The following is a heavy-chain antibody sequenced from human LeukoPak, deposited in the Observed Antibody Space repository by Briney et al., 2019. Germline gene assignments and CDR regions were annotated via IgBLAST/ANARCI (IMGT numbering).Heavy chain of an antibody. CDR2: IKQDGSEK. Sequence: GGSLRLSCAASGFTFSTYRMSWVRQAPGKGLEWVANIKQDGSEKHYVDSVKGRLTIARDNAKNSLYLQMSSLRAEDTAVYYCTRVEETATTAAIIRKYSYYYYYMDVWGKGNTVTVSS. CDR1: GFTFSTYR. CDR3: TRVEETATTAAIIRKYSYYYYYMDV. D-gene: IGHD4-11*01. V-gene: IGHV3-7*01. J-gene: IGHJ6*03.